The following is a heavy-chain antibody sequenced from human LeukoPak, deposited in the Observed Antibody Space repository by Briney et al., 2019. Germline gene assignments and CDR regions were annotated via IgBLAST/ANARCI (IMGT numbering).Heavy chain of an antibody. D-gene: IGHD3-22*01. CDR2: IYSGGST. CDR1: GFTVSSNY. J-gene: IGHJ4*02. Sequence: GGSLRLSCAASGFTVSSNYMSWVRQAPGKGLEWVSVIYSGGSTYHADSVKGRFTISRHNSKNTLYLQMNSLRAEDTAVYYCARATYYYDSSGYYYDYWGQGTLVTVPS. V-gene: IGHV3-53*04. CDR3: ARATYYYDSSGYYYDY.